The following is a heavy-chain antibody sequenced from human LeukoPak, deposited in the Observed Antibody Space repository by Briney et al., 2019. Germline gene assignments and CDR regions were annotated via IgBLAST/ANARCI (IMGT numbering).Heavy chain of an antibody. D-gene: IGHD6-13*01. V-gene: IGHV4-34*01. CDR1: GGSFSGYY. Sequence: PSEALSLTCAVYGGSFSGYYWSWIRQPPGKGLEWIGEINHSGSTNYNPSLKSRVTISVDTSKNQFSLKLSSVTAADTAVYYCARTGTRPGIAAAGFDYWGQGTLVTVSS. CDR2: INHSGST. CDR3: ARTGTRPGIAAAGFDY. J-gene: IGHJ4*02.